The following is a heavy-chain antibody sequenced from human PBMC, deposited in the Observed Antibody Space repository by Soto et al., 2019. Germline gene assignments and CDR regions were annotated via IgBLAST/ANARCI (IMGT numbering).Heavy chain of an antibody. CDR3: VRAMYYTDSSGYTRCFDY. D-gene: IGHD3-22*01. Sequence: EVQLVESGGGLVQPGGSLRLSCAASGFSLSDHYIDWVRQAPGKGLEWVGRSRDKAQGYSTEYAESVKGRFTTSRDDSKNSVLLQMNSLKTEDTAVYYCVRAMYYTDSSGYTRCFDYCGQGTLVTVSS. CDR1: GFSLSDHY. J-gene: IGHJ4*01. V-gene: IGHV3-72*01. CDR2: SRDKAQGYST.